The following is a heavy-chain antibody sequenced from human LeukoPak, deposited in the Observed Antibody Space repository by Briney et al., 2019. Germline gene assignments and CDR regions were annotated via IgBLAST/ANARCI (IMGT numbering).Heavy chain of an antibody. CDR3: ASPIYCGGDCYQDRYYYYGMDV. D-gene: IGHD2-21*02. CDR2: ISGTGDTT. J-gene: IGHJ6*02. V-gene: IGHV3-23*01. CDR1: GFTFSKYA. Sequence: GGSLRLSCAASGFTFSKYAMSWVRQAPGKGLEWVSSISGTGDTTYYADSVKGRFTISRDISKSTLYLQMNSLRAEDTAVYYCASPIYCGGDCYQDRYYYYGMDVWGQGTTVTVSS.